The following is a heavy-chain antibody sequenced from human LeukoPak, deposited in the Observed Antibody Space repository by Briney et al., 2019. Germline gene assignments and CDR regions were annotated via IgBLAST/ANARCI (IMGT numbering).Heavy chain of an antibody. CDR2: VYYTGST. V-gene: IGHV4-59*01. CDR1: GGSISNYY. D-gene: IGHD5-24*01. CDR3: ARGAMATTPFFDY. Sequence: SETLSLTCPVSGGSISNYYYWTWIRQPPGKGLEWIGYVYYTGSTNFNSSLKSRVTMSLDTSRNQFSLKLTSLTAADTAVYYCARGAMATTPFFDYWGQGTLVTVSS. J-gene: IGHJ4*02.